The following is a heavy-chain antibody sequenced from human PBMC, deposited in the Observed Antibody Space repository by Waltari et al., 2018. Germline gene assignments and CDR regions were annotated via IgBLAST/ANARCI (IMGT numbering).Heavy chain of an antibody. V-gene: IGHV3-30*02. D-gene: IGHD6-13*01. Sequence: QVQLVESGGGVVQPGGSLRLSCAASGFTFSSYGMHWVRQAPGKGLEWLAFIRYDGSNKYSADSVKGRFTLSRDNSKNTLSLQMNSLRAEDPAVYYCAKWEYSSRWPQGDYWGQGTLVTVSS. J-gene: IGHJ4*02. CDR3: AKWEYSSRWPQGDY. CDR2: IRYDGSNK. CDR1: GFTFSSYG.